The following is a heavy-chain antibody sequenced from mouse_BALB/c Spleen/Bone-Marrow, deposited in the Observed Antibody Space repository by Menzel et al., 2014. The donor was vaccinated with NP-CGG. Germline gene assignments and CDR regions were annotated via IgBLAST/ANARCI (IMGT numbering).Heavy chain of an antibody. CDR3: ARDYGSSYYAMDY. D-gene: IGHD1-1*01. CDR1: GFSLTSYG. CDR2: IWAGGST. V-gene: IGHV2-9*02. J-gene: IGHJ4*01. Sequence: VQLQESGPGLVAPSQSLSIPCTVSGFSLTSYGVHWVRQPPGKGLEWLGVIWAGGSTNYNSALMSRLSISKDNSKSQVFLKMNSLQTDDTAMYYCARDYGSSYYAMDYRGQGTSVTVSS.